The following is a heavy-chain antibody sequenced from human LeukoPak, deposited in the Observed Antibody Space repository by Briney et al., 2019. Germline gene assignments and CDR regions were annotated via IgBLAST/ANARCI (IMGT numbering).Heavy chain of an antibody. Sequence: GGSLRLSCTASGFTVSSNYMSWVRQAPGKGLEWVSVIRSDGSTNHADSVKGRFTISRDNSKNTLYLQMNNLRAEDTAMYYCAREMYSGMYNDAFDIWGQGTRVTVSS. CDR2: IRSDGST. V-gene: IGHV3-53*01. D-gene: IGHD1-26*01. J-gene: IGHJ3*02. CDR1: GFTVSSNY. CDR3: AREMYSGMYNDAFDI.